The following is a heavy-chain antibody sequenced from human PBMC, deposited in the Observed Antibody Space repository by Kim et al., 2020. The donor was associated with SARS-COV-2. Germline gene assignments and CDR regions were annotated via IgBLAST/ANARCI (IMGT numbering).Heavy chain of an antibody. J-gene: IGHJ4*02. V-gene: IGHV4-34*01. CDR3: ARRYDSSGYPFDY. D-gene: IGHD3-22*01. CDR2: INHSGST. CDR1: GGSFSGYY. Sequence: SETLSLTCAVYGGSFSGYYWSWIRQPPGKGLEWIGEINHSGSTNYNPSLKSRVTISVDTSKNQFSLKLSSVTAADTAVYYCARRYDSSGYPFDYWGQGTLVTVSS.